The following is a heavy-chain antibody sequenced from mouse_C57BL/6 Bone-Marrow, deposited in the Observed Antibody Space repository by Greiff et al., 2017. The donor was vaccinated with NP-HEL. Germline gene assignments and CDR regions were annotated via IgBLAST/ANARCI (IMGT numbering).Heavy chain of an antibody. CDR1: GYTFTSYG. V-gene: IGHV1-81*01. CDR2: IYPRSGNT. J-gene: IGHJ3*01. CDR3: AIYGYDGAWFAY. D-gene: IGHD2-2*01. Sequence: VQLQQSGAELARPGASVKLSCKASGYTFTSYGLSWVKQRTGQGLEWIGEIYPRSGNTYYNEKFKGKATLTADKSSSTAYMELRSLTSEDSAVYFCAIYGYDGAWFAYWGQGTLVTVSA.